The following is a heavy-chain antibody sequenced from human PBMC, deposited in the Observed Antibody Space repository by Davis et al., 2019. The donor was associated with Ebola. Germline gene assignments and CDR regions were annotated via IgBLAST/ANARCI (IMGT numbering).Heavy chain of an antibody. V-gene: IGHV4-59*01. Sequence: SETLSLTCTVSGGSTSSYYWSWIRQPPGKGLEWIGYIYNSGSTNYNPSLKSRVTISVDTSKNQFSLKLSSVTAADTAVYYCARDSLSSSGFFFAFDIWGQGTMVTVSS. J-gene: IGHJ3*02. D-gene: IGHD3-22*01. CDR1: GGSTSSYY. CDR2: IYNSGST. CDR3: ARDSLSSSGFFFAFDI.